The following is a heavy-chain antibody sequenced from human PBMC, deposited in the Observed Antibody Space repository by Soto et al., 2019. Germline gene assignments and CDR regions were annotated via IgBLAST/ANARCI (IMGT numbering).Heavy chain of an antibody. Sequence: QVQLQESGPGLVKPSETLSLTCTVSGGSISSYYWSWIRQPPGKGLEWIGYIYYSGSTNYNPSLTSXAXIXXDTSKNQSSLKLSSVTAADTAVYYCASLWGWSVDYWGQGTLVTVSS. V-gene: IGHV4-59*08. CDR2: IYYSGST. D-gene: IGHD3-16*01. CDR3: ASLWGWSVDY. CDR1: GGSISSYY. J-gene: IGHJ4*02.